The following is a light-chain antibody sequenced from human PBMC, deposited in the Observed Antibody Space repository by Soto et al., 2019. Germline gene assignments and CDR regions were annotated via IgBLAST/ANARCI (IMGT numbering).Light chain of an antibody. J-gene: IGLJ2*01. CDR1: SSDVGGYNY. CDR3: SSYTSSSLV. V-gene: IGLV2-14*01. Sequence: QSALTQPASVSGSPGQSITISCTGTSSDVGGYNYVSWYQQHPGKAPKLMIYDVSNRPSGVSNRFSGSKSGNTASLTISGLQAEDEADYYSSSYTSSSLVFGGGTKLTVL. CDR2: DVS.